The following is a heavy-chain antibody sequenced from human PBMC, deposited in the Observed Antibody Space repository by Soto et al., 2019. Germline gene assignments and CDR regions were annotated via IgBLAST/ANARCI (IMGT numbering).Heavy chain of an antibody. CDR1: GYIFTKSA. Sequence: GASVKVSCKASGYIFTKSAMHWVRQAPGQRLEWMGWISGGNGNTKYSPKLQDRVTITRDTSASTAYMELSSLRSEDTALYYCARDGVEAGNFNFDYWGQGTLVTVSS. J-gene: IGHJ4*02. CDR3: ARDGVEAGNFNFDY. D-gene: IGHD6-19*01. V-gene: IGHV1-3*01. CDR2: ISGGNGNT.